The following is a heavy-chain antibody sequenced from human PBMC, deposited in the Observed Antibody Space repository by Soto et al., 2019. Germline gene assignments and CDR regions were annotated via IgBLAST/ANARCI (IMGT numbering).Heavy chain of an antibody. V-gene: IGHV4-39*01. CDR2: IYYSGST. Sequence: PSETLSLTCTVSGGSISSSSYYWGWIRQPPGKGMDWIGSIYYSGSTYYNPSLKSRVTISVDTSKNQFSLKLSSVTAADTAVYYCACIFSGGYGYGFYYYGMDVWGQGTTVIVSS. CDR1: GGSISSSSYY. J-gene: IGHJ6*02. D-gene: IGHD5-18*01. CDR3: ACIFSGGYGYGFYYYGMDV.